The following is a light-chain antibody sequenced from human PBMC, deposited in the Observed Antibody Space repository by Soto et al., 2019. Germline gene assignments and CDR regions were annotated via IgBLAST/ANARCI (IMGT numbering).Light chain of an antibody. CDR1: HSVNSN. CDR2: GIS. J-gene: IGKJ5*01. CDR3: QQSYSRPIT. V-gene: IGKV3-15*01. Sequence: EMVMTESPSILSVPQGESASLSCRASHSVNSNYLAWYQQHPGQPPRLLIYGISTRATGIPARFSGSGSGTEFSLTINSLQSEDFATYYCQQSYSRPITFGQVTRLEIK.